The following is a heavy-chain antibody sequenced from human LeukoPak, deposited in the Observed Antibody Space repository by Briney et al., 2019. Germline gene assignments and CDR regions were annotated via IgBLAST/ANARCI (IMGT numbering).Heavy chain of an antibody. J-gene: IGHJ4*02. Sequence: PGGSLRLSCAASGLTFSSYSMKWVRQAPGKGLEWVSSISSSSSYIYYADSVKGRFTISRDNAKNSLYLQMNSLRAEDKAVYYCARGQRYCSGGSCYVTDYWGQGKVVTVSS. CDR1: GLTFSSYS. V-gene: IGHV3-21*01. D-gene: IGHD2-15*01. CDR2: ISSSSSYI. CDR3: ARGQRYCSGGSCYVTDY.